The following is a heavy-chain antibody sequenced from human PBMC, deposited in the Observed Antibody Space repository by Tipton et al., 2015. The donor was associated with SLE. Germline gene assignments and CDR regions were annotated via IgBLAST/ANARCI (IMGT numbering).Heavy chain of an antibody. V-gene: IGHV4-4*08. D-gene: IGHD5-18*01. J-gene: IGHJ3*02. Sequence: TLSLTCAVYGGSFSGYYWSWIRQPPGKGLEWIGHIYTSGSTNYNPSLKSRVTISVDTSKNQFSLKLSSVTAADTAVYYCARDLNYGYGAFDIWGQGTMVTVSS. CDR1: GGSFSGYY. CDR2: IYTSGST. CDR3: ARDLNYGYGAFDI.